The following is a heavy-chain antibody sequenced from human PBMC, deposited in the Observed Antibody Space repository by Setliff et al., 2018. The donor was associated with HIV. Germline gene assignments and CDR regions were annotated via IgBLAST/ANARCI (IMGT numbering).Heavy chain of an antibody. CDR1: GGSLSSYY. D-gene: IGHD6-19*01. CDR3: ARGPPGSSIGWYVGY. V-gene: IGHV4-4*09. J-gene: IGHJ4*02. Sequence: SETLSLTCTVSGGSLSSYYWSWIRQPPGRGLEWIGYIYTSGSTNYNPSLKSRVTISVDTSKNQFSLRLSSVIAADTAVYYCARGPPGSSIGWYVGYWGQGTLVTVSS. CDR2: IYTSGST.